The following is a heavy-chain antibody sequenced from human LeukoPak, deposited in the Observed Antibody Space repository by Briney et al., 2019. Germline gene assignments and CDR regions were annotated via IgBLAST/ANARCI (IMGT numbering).Heavy chain of an antibody. CDR2: IWYDGSHE. J-gene: IGHJ4*02. V-gene: IGHV3-33*01. CDR3: ARERGNYYVYFDH. Sequence: GRSLRLSCAASGFSFSTYGMHWVRQAPGKGLEWVAVIWYDGSHENYADSVKGRFTISRDNSKNTMYLQMNSLRAEGTAVYYCARERGNYYVYFDHWGQGTLVTVSS. D-gene: IGHD1-26*01. CDR1: GFSFSTYG.